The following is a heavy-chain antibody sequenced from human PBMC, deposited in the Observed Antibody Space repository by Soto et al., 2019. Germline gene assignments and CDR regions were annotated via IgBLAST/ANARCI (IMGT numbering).Heavy chain of an antibody. CDR3: ARSTKITIFGVVDYFDY. CDR1: GGSISSSNW. Sequence: PXETLSLTCAVSGGSISSSNWWSCVRQPPGKGLEWIGEIYHSGSTNYNPSLKSRVTISVDKSKNQFSLKLSSVTAADTAVYYCARSTKITIFGVVDYFDYWGQGTLVTVSS. D-gene: IGHD3-3*01. V-gene: IGHV4-4*02. J-gene: IGHJ4*02. CDR2: IYHSGST.